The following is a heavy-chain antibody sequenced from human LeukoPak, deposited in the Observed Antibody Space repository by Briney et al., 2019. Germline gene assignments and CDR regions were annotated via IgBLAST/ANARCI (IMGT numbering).Heavy chain of an antibody. J-gene: IGHJ6*03. CDR1: GFTFNNYG. V-gene: IGHV3-30*02. CDR3: AREWGSTWYSSDYYYYMDV. D-gene: IGHD6-25*01. CDR2: IRDDGSIK. Sequence: GGSLRLSCAPSGFTFNNYGMHWVRQAPGKGLEGVAFIRDDGSIKYYADSVKGRFTISRDNSKNTLSLQMNSLRAEDTAVYYCAREWGSTWYSSDYYYYMDVWGEGTTVTVSS.